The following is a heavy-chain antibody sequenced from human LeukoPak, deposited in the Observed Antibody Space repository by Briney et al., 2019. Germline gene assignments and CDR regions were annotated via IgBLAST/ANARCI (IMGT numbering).Heavy chain of an antibody. CDR3: ARDLRGYSYYYGMDV. CDR1: GYTFTIYY. Sequence: GASVKVSCKASGYTFTIYYMHWVRQAPGQGLEWMGIINPSGGSTSYAQKFQGRVTMTRDTSTSTVYMELSSLRSEDTAVYYCARDLRGYSYYYGMDVWGQGTTVTVSS. CDR2: INPSGGST. V-gene: IGHV1-46*01. J-gene: IGHJ6*02. D-gene: IGHD5-12*01.